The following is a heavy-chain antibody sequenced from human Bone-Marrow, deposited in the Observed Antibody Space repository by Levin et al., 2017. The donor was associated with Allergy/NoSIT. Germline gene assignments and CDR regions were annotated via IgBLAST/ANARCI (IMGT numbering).Heavy chain of an antibody. CDR1: GASISSSNYY. V-gene: IGHV4-39*01. CDR3: ARRDVLTGYYAFHS. Sequence: NPSETLSLTCTVSGASISSSNYYWGWIRQPPGKGLEWIGSISHTGNTHYNPSLKSRVTTFVDTSKNQFSLRLSSVTAADTSVYYCARRDVLTGYYAFHSWGQGTLVTVSS. CDR2: ISHTGNT. D-gene: IGHD3-9*01. J-gene: IGHJ4*02.